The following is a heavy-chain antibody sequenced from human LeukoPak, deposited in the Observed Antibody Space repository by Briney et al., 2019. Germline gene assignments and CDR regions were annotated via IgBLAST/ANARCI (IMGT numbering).Heavy chain of an antibody. D-gene: IGHD2-2*01. CDR3: ARDWSPRMVVVPAATYYYYYGMDV. V-gene: IGHV1-46*01. J-gene: IGHJ6*02. Sequence: ASVKVSCKASGYTFTSYYMHWVGQAPGQGLEWMGVINPSGGSTSYAQKFQGRGTMTSDMSTSTVYMELSSLRSEDTAVYYCARDWSPRMVVVPAATYYYYYGMDVWGQGTTVTVSS. CDR1: GYTFTSYY. CDR2: INPSGGST.